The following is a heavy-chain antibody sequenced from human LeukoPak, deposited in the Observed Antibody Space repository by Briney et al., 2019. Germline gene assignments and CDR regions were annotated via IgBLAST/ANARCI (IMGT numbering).Heavy chain of an antibody. V-gene: IGHV3-23*01. CDR1: GFTFSSYA. J-gene: IGHJ4*02. D-gene: IGHD2-21*02. CDR2: ISGSGGST. Sequence: PGGSLRLSCAASGFTFSSYAMSWVRQAPGKGLEWVSAISGSGGSTYYADSVKGWFTISRDNSKNTLYLQMNSLRAEDTAVYYCAKDATGQVVTPIPDYFDYWGQGTLVTVSS. CDR3: AKDATGQVVTPIPDYFDY.